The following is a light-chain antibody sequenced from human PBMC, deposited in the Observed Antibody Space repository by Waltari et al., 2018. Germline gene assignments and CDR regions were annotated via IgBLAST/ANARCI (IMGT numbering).Light chain of an antibody. CDR1: SSNIGAGFD. J-gene: IGLJ3*02. CDR2: DNN. CDR3: QSYDISLSAYV. Sequence: QSVLTQPPSLSGAPGQRVTISCAGNSSNIGAGFDVHWYQQFPGSAPRLLISDNNNRRSGVPDRFSASKSGTSASLAVSGLQAQDEADYYCQSYDISLSAYVFGGGTKLTVL. V-gene: IGLV1-40*01.